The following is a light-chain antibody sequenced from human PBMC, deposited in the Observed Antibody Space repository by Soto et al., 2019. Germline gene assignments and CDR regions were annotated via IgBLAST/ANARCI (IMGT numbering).Light chain of an antibody. CDR2: GAS. V-gene: IGKV3-20*01. CDR1: QSVSSSF. Sequence: EIVLTQSPGTLSLSPGERATLSCRASQSVSSSFLAWYQQKPGQAPRLLIYGASSRATGIPDRFSGSGSGTAFTLTISRLEPEDFAVYYCQQYGSSPWTFAQGTKVEIK. J-gene: IGKJ1*01. CDR3: QQYGSSPWT.